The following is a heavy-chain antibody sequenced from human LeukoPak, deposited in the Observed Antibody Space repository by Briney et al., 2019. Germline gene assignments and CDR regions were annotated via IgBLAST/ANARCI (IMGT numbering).Heavy chain of an antibody. CDR2: IYYTGAT. J-gene: IGHJ4*02. Sequence: SETLSLTCTASGGSISSYHWSWIRQPPGKGLEWIGYIYYTGATNYNPSLKSRVTMSVDTSKNQFSLQLSSVTAADTAVYYCARGRGSGNSYPPFDYWGQGTLVTVSS. V-gene: IGHV4-59*01. D-gene: IGHD3-10*01. CDR3: ARGRGSGNSYPPFDY. CDR1: GGSISSYH.